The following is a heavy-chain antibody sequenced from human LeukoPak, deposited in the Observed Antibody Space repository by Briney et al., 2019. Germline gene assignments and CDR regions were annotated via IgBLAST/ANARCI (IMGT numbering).Heavy chain of an antibody. V-gene: IGHV3-23*01. J-gene: IGHJ2*01. Sequence: GGSLRLSCAASGFTFSSYAMSWVRQAPGKGLEWVSAISGSGATTYYAGSVEGRFTISRDNSKTTLFLQMSSLRAEDTALYYCAKADYSNYRSCFDLWGRGTVVTVSS. CDR1: GFTFSSYA. CDR2: ISGSGATT. CDR3: AKADYSNYRSCFDL. D-gene: IGHD4-11*01.